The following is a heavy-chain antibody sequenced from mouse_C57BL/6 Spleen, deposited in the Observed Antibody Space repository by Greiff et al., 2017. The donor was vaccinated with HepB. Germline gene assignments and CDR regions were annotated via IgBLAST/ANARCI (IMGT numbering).Heavy chain of an antibody. D-gene: IGHD1-1*01. CDR2: IYWDDDK. J-gene: IGHJ4*01. V-gene: IGHV8-12*01. CDR1: GFSLSTSGMG. Sequence: QVTLKESGPGILQSSQTLSLTCSFSGFSLSTSGMGVSWIRQPSGKGLEWLAHIYWDDDKRYNPSLKSRLTISKDTSRNQVFLKITSVDTADTATYYCARSLITTVVAPDYAMDYWGQGTSVTVSS. CDR3: ARSLITTVVAPDYAMDY.